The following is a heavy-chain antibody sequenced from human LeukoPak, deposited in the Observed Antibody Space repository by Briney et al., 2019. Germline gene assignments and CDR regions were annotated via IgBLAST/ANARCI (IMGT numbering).Heavy chain of an antibody. CDR2: ISGSGGST. CDR1: GFTFSSYA. Sequence: GGSLRLSCTASGFTFSSYAMSWVRQAPGKGLEWVSAISGSGGSTYYADSVRGRFTISRDNSKNTVYLQLNSLRAGDTAIYYCTKDRRGPAAGTWYFDSWGQGTLVTVSS. J-gene: IGHJ4*02. V-gene: IGHV3-23*01. D-gene: IGHD6-13*01. CDR3: TKDRRGPAAGTWYFDS.